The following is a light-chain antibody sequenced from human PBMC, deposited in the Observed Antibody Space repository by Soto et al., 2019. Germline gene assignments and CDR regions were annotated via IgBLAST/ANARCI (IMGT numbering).Light chain of an antibody. Sequence: QSVLTQPPSASASLGASVTLTCTLSSGYSNYKVDWYQQRPGKGPRFVMRVGTGGIVGSKGDGIPDRFSVLGSGLNRYLTIKNIQEEDESDYHCGADHGSGSKFVVVVGGGTKLTVL. CDR1: SGYSNYK. J-gene: IGLJ2*01. CDR2: VGTGGIVG. V-gene: IGLV9-49*01. CDR3: GADHGSGSKFVVV.